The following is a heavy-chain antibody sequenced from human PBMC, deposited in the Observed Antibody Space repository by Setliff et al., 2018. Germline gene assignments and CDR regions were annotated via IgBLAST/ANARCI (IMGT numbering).Heavy chain of an antibody. CDR1: GGSFSGYF. CDR2: IYYSGST. D-gene: IGHD3-22*01. CDR3: ARQVVIDYYYYMDV. V-gene: IGHV4-59*08. Sequence: SETLSLTCAVYGGSFSGYFWSWIRQPPGKGLEWVGYIYYSGSTNYNPSLKSRVTLSGDRSKNQFSLELSSVTAADTAVYYCARQVVIDYYYYMDVWGKGTTVTVSS. J-gene: IGHJ6*03.